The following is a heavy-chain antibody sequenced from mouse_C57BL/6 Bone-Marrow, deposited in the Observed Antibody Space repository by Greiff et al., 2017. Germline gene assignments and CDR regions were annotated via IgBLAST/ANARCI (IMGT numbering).Heavy chain of an antibody. Sequence: QVQLQQPGAELVRPGSSVKLSCKASGYTFTSYWMDWVKQRPGQGLEWIGNIYPSDSETHYNQKFKDKATLTVDKSSSTAYMQLSSLTSGDSAVYYCARRAYYSNFFDYWGQGTTLTVSS. CDR2: IYPSDSET. CDR3: ARRAYYSNFFDY. J-gene: IGHJ2*01. V-gene: IGHV1-61*01. CDR1: GYTFTSYW. D-gene: IGHD2-5*01.